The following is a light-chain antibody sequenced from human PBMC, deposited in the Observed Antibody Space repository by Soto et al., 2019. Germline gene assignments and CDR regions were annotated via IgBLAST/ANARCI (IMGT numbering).Light chain of an antibody. J-gene: IGLJ1*01. Sequence: QSVLIQAPSVSVCPGQSVTISCTGTGSDVESYDYAYWYQHPPGPAPNPMLYNVNTRPSGVPDRFSGSKSRNTASVTISGLHADVGADYYFSSYPSSATSDFGHGPKVNV. CDR3: SSYPSSATSD. V-gene: IGLV2-18*02. CDR2: NVN. CDR1: GSDVESYDY.